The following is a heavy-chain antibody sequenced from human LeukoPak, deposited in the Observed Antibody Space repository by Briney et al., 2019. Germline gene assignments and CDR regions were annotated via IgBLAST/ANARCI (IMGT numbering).Heavy chain of an antibody. CDR3: ARAGYSSGWHANPSDY. CDR2: INHSGST. D-gene: IGHD6-19*01. CDR1: GGSFSGYY. Sequence: SETLSLTCAVYGGSFSGYYWSWIRQPPGKGLEWIGEINHSGSTNYNPSLKSRVTISVDTSKNQFSLKLSSVTAADTAVYYCARAGYSSGWHANPSDYWGQGTLVTVSS. V-gene: IGHV4-34*01. J-gene: IGHJ4*02.